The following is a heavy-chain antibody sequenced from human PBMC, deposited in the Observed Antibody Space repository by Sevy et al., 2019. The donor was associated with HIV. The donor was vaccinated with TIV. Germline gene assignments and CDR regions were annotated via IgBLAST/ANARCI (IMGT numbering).Heavy chain of an antibody. CDR3: ARDRYYDSSGYYMGAFDI. Sequence: KQSQTLSLTCAISGDSVSSNSAAWNWIRQSPSRGLEWLGRTYYRSKWYNDYAVSVKSRITINPDTSKNQFSLQLNPVTPEDTAVYYCARDRYYDSSGYYMGAFDIWGQGTMVTVSS. D-gene: IGHD3-22*01. V-gene: IGHV6-1*01. J-gene: IGHJ3*02. CDR2: TYYRSKWYN. CDR1: GDSVSSNSAA.